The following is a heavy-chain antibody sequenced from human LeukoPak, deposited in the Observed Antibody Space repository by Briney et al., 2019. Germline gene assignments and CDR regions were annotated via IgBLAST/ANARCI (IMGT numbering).Heavy chain of an antibody. J-gene: IGHJ5*02. CDR1: GGSISSYY. CDR2: IYYSGTT. V-gene: IGHV4-59*01. Sequence: SETLSLTCTVSGGSISSYYWSWIRQPPGKGLEWIGYIYYSGTTNYNPSLKSRVTISVDTSKNQFSLKLSSVTAADTAVYYCARDGYYDSSGYLGWFDPWGQGTLVTVFS. CDR3: ARDGYYDSSGYLGWFDP. D-gene: IGHD3-22*01.